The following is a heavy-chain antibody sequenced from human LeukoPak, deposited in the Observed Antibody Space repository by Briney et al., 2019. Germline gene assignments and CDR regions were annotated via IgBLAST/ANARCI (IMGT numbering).Heavy chain of an antibody. Sequence: PGGTLRLSCAASGFTFSSYGMSWVRQAPGKGLEWVSVIYSGGSTYYADSVKGRFTISRDNSKNTLYLQMNSLSAEDTAVYYCAKDGMYSSSSSYYFDYWGQGTLVTVSS. V-gene: IGHV3-23*03. CDR3: AKDGMYSSSSSYYFDY. J-gene: IGHJ4*02. CDR2: IYSGGST. D-gene: IGHD6-6*01. CDR1: GFTFSSYG.